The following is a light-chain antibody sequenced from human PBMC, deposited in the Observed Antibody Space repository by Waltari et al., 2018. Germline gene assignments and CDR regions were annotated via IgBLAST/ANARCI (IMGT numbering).Light chain of an antibody. J-gene: IGLJ3*02. Sequence: QSALTQPASVSGSPGQSITISCTGIGSAIDDSDFVSWYQHQPVNAPRVIIYYVTNRPSGISHRFSASKSANTASLTISGLQPEDEGDYYCTSQALDGVVLFGGGTQVTV. CDR1: GSAIDDSDF. V-gene: IGLV2-14*03. CDR3: TSQALDGVVL. CDR2: YVT.